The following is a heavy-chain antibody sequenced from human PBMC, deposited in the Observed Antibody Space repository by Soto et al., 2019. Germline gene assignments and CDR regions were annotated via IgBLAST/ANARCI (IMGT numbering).Heavy chain of an antibody. V-gene: IGHV4-34*01. CDR3: ARGSDGDYTIDY. CDR1: GGSFSGYY. J-gene: IGHJ4*02. D-gene: IGHD4-17*01. Sequence: PSETLSLTCAVYGGSFSGYYWSWIRQPPGKGLEWIGEINHSGSTNYNPSLKSRVTISVDTSKNQFSLKLSSVTAADTAVYYCARGSDGDYTIDYWGQGTLVTVSS. CDR2: INHSGST.